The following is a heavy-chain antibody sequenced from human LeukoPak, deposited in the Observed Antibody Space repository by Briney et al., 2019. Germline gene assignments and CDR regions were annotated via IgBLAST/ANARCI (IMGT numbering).Heavy chain of an antibody. CDR2: IIPIFGTA. D-gene: IGHD1-1*01. Sequence: GASVKVSCKASGYTFTSYGISWVRQAPGQGLEWMGGIIPIFGTANYAQKFQGRVTITTDESTSTAYMELSSLRSEDTAVYYCARVEAGLQPNEFDPWGQGTLVTVSS. J-gene: IGHJ5*02. CDR1: GYTFTSYG. V-gene: IGHV1-69*05. CDR3: ARVEAGLQPNEFDP.